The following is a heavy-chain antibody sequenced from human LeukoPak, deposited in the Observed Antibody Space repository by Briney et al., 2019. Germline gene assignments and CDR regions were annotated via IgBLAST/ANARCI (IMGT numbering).Heavy chain of an antibody. CDR2: IIPIFGTA. Sequence: SVKVSCKASGGTFSSYAISWVRQAPGQGLEWMGGIIPIFGTANYAQKFQGRVTITADESTSTAYMELSSLRSEDTAVYYCARAAVPAAKTRYYYSTDIWGKGTTVSISS. CDR3: ARAAVPAAKTRYYYSTDI. D-gene: IGHD2-2*01. V-gene: IGHV1-69*13. J-gene: IGHJ6*03. CDR1: GGTFSSYA.